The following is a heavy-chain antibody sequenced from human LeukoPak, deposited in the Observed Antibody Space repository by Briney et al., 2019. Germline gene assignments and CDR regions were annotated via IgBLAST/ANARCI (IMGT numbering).Heavy chain of an antibody. CDR2: IIPIFGTA. J-gene: IGHJ4*02. V-gene: IGHV1-69*05. CDR1: GGTFSSYA. CDR3: ARANFKGLTYYYDSSGYSD. D-gene: IGHD3-22*01. Sequence: GSSVKVSCKASGGTFSSYAISWVRQAPGQGLEWMGRIIPIFGTANCAQKCEGRVTITTDESTSTASMELSSLRSEDTAVYYCARANFKGLTYYYDSSGYSDWGQGTPVTVSS.